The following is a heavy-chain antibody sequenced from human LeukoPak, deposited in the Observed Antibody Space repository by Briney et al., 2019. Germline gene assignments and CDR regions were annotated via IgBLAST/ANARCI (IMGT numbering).Heavy chain of an antibody. CDR2: INSDGSST. V-gene: IGHV3-74*03. D-gene: IGHD3-3*02. CDR1: GFTFSSYW. Sequence: PGGSPRLSCAASGFTFSSYWMHWVRQAPGEGLVWVSRINSDGSSTTYADSVKGRFAISRDNAKNTLFLQMNSLSPEDTAVYYCARDRSIEDAFDIWGQGTMVTASS. CDR3: ARDRSIEDAFDI. J-gene: IGHJ3*02.